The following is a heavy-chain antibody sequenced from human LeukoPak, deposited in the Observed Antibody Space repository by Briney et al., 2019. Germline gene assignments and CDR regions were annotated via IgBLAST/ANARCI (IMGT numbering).Heavy chain of an antibody. J-gene: IGHJ4*02. V-gene: IGHV3-74*01. CDR1: GNYW. Sequence: GGSLRLSCAASGNYWMHWVRQVPGKGLVWVSHINSDGSWTSYADSVKGRFTISKDNAKNSLYLQMNSLRAEDTAVYYCARDRGWRSSGYLYYFDFWGQGTLVTVSS. D-gene: IGHD3-22*01. CDR3: ARDRGWRSSGYLYYFDF. CDR2: INSDGSWT.